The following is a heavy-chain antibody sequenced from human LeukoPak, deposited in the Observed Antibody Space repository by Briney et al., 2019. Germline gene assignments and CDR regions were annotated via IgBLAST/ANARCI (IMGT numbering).Heavy chain of an antibody. CDR2: IIPVLGIA. CDR3: ARDHPSDIVVVVAATDGYYGMDV. CDR1: GGTFSSYA. J-gene: IGHJ6*02. Sequence: SVKVSCKASGGTFSSYAISWVRQAPGQGLEWMGRIIPVLGIANYAQKFQGRVTITADKSTSTAYMELSSLRSEDTAVYYCARDHPSDIVVVVAATDGYYGMDVWGQGTTVTVSS. D-gene: IGHD2-15*01. V-gene: IGHV1-69*04.